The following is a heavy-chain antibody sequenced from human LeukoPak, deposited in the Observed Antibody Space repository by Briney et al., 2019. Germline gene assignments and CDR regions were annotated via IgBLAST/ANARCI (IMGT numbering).Heavy chain of an antibody. CDR3: ARGRDTSGWHPLDAFDF. D-gene: IGHD6-19*01. J-gene: IGHJ3*01. CDR1: GFTVSSNY. Sequence: GGSLRLSCAASGFTVSSNYMSWVRQAPGKGLEWVSVIYSGGSTFYADSVKGRFTISRDTSKNTLYLQMNSLRAEDTAVYYCARGRDTSGWHPLDAFDFWGPGTVVTVSS. CDR2: IYSGGST. V-gene: IGHV3-66*01.